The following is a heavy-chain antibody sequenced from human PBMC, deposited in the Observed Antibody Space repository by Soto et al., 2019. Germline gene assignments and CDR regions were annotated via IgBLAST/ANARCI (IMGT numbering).Heavy chain of an antibody. CDR1: GFTFSSYS. D-gene: IGHD4-17*01. CDR2: ISSSSSTI. CDR3: ARESTEYDYGDYVGY. V-gene: IGHV3-48*01. J-gene: IGHJ4*02. Sequence: GGSLRLSCAASGFTFSSYSMNWVRQAPGKGLEWVSYISSSSSTIYYADSVKGRFTISRDNAKNLLYLQMNSLRAEDTAVYYCARESTEYDYGDYVGYWGQGTLVTVSS.